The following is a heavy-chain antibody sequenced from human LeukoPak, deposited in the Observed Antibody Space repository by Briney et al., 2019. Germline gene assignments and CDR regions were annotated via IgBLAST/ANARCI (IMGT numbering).Heavy chain of an antibody. J-gene: IGHJ5*02. CDR1: GGSISSGGYY. Sequence: SQTLSLTCTVSGGSISSGGYYWSWIRQHPGKGLEWIGYIYYSGSTYYNPSLKSRVTISVDTSKNQFPLKLSSVTAADTAVYYCARHRGYCSSTSCYTTWFDPWGQGTLVTVSS. CDR3: ARHRGYCSSTSCYTTWFDP. D-gene: IGHD2-2*02. CDR2: IYYSGST. V-gene: IGHV4-31*03.